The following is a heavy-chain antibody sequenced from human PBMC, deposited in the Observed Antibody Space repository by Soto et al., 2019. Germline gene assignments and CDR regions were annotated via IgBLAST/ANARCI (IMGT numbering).Heavy chain of an antibody. J-gene: IGHJ4*02. CDR3: VRVLYDSGVVDF. CDR1: GCTVGNVD. CDR2: IQTGGAT. V-gene: IGHV3-53*01. Sequence: QLVESGGGLFQAGGSTRLSCLVCGCTVGNVDMAWVRQAPGKGLEWASIIQTGGATYYSDSAQGRFTISRDNSKNTVYLQMNSLRVEDTGVYSCVRVLYDSGVVDFWGQGSLITL. D-gene: IGHD5-12*01.